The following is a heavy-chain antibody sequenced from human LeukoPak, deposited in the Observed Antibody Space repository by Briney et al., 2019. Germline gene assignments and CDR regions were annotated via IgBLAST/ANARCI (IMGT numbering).Heavy chain of an antibody. D-gene: IGHD2-15*01. Sequence: GRSLRLSCAASGFTFDDYAMHWVRQAPGKGLEWVSGISWNSSSIGYADSVKGRFTISRDNAKNSLYLQMNSLRAEDTALYYCAEDTLSGGPFDYWGQGTLVTVSS. CDR1: GFTFDDYA. V-gene: IGHV3-9*01. CDR3: AEDTLSGGPFDY. J-gene: IGHJ4*02. CDR2: ISWNSSSI.